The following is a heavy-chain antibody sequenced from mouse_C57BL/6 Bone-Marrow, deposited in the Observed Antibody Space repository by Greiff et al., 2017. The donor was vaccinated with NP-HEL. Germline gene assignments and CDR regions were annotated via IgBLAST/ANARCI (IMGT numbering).Heavy chain of an antibody. CDR3: ARVYDGYYEGFAY. Sequence: QVQLQQPGAELVKPGASVKLSCKASGYTFTSYWMHWVKQRPGQGLEWIGMIHPNSGSTNYNEKFKSKATLTVDKSSSTAYMQLSSLTSEDSAVYYCARVYDGYYEGFAYWGQGTLVTVSA. V-gene: IGHV1-64*01. CDR1: GYTFTSYW. J-gene: IGHJ3*01. D-gene: IGHD2-3*01. CDR2: IHPNSGST.